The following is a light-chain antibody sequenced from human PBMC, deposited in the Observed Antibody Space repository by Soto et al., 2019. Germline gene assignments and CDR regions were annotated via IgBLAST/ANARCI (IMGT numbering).Light chain of an antibody. J-gene: IGKJ3*01. CDR1: RHVYINA. V-gene: IGKV3-20*01. CDR2: GAS. Sequence: VVLTQSPATLSLSPGDRATLSCRASRHVYINALGWYQQKPGRTPTLLIYGASTRATDIPDRFSATGSGTDFSLTISGVEPEDSAVYYCQQSGASPFTFGPGT. CDR3: QQSGASPFT.